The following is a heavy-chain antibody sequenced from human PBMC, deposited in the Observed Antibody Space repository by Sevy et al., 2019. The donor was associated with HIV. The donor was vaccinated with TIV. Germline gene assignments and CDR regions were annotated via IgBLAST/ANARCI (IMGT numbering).Heavy chain of an antibody. Sequence: GGSLRLSCVDSGFSLNNYWMNWVRQAPGKGLEWVANINQDGSVKYYVDSVRGRFTISRDNARNLVFLQMSSLRVDDSALYYCVKAIAKDGSFWGQGTLVTVSS. CDR2: INQDGSVK. D-gene: IGHD6-13*01. CDR3: VKAIAKDGSF. CDR1: GFSLNNYW. V-gene: IGHV3-7*01. J-gene: IGHJ4*02.